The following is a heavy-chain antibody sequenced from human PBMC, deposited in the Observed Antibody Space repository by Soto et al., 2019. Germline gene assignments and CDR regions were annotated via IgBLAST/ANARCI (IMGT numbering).Heavy chain of an antibody. Sequence: QVQLVQSGAEVKKPGASVKVSCKASGYTFTSYAMHWVRQAPGHRLAWMAWINAGNGNTKYSQKFQGRVTITRDTSASTAYMELSSLRSEDTAVYYCARDLGFGLSDYWGQGPLVTVSS. CDR1: GYTFTSYA. CDR3: ARDLGFGLSDY. CDR2: INAGNGNT. J-gene: IGHJ4*02. D-gene: IGHD3-10*01. V-gene: IGHV1-3*01.